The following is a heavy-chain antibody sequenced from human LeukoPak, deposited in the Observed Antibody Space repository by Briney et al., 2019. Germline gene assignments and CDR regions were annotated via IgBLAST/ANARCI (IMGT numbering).Heavy chain of an antibody. CDR1: GFTFSSYA. Sequence: GGSLRLSCAASGFTFSSYATHWVRQAPGKGLEWVAVISYDGSNKYYADSVKGRFTISRDNSKNTLYLQMNSLRAEDTAVYYCARELAGGCFPSSTSCGNWFDPWGQGTLVTVSS. CDR3: ARELAGGCFPSSTSCGNWFDP. J-gene: IGHJ5*02. CDR2: ISYDGSNK. V-gene: IGHV3-30-3*01. D-gene: IGHD2-2*01.